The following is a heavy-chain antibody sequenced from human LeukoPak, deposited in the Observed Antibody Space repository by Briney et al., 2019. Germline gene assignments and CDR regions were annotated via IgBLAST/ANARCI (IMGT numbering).Heavy chain of an antibody. CDR2: ISGSGGGI. CDR1: GFTFSSYA. V-gene: IGHV3-23*01. D-gene: IGHD2/OR15-2a*01. Sequence: PGGSLRLSCAASGFTFSSYAMSWVRQAPGKGLEWVSAISGSGGGIYYADSVKGRFTISRDNSKNTLYLQMNSLRAEDTAVYYCAKERSFGTWLGDYWGQGTLVTVSS. CDR3: AKERSFGTWLGDY. J-gene: IGHJ4*02.